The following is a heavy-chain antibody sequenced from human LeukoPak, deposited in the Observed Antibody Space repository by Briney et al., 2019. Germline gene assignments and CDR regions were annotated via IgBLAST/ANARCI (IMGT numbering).Heavy chain of an antibody. J-gene: IGHJ4*02. CDR1: GFTVSSNY. V-gene: IGHV3-66*01. D-gene: IGHD4-23*01. CDR3: ARAIPGNYGGNDF. CDR2: IYSGGST. Sequence: PGGSLRLSCAASGFTVSSNYMSWVRRAPGKGLEWVSVIYSGGSTYYADSVKGRFTISRDNSKNTLYLQMNSLRAEDTAVYYCARAIPGNYGGNDFWGQGTLVTVSS.